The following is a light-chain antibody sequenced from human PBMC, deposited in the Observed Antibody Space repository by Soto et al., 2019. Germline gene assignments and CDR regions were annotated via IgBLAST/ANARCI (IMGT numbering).Light chain of an antibody. CDR3: QQRSNWLFS. V-gene: IGKV3-11*01. CDR1: QSVDNF. J-gene: IGKJ3*01. Sequence: EIVLTQSPATLSLSPGDGASLSCRASQSVDNFLAWYQQKPGQAPRLLIFDASNRATGIPARFSGSGSGTDFTLTISSLEPEDFAVYYCQQRSNWLFSFGPGTKVEIK. CDR2: DAS.